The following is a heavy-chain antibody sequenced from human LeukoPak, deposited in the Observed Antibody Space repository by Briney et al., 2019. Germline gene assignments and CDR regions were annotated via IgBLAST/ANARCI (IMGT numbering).Heavy chain of an antibody. Sequence: SETLSLTRAVYGGSFSGDYWSWIRQPPGKGLEWIGEINHSGSTNYNPSLKSRVTISVDTSKNQFSLKLSSVTAADTAVYFCARGPYSYDSSGAFDIWGQGTMVTVSS. CDR1: GGSFSGDY. D-gene: IGHD3-22*01. CDR3: ARGPYSYDSSGAFDI. CDR2: INHSGST. J-gene: IGHJ3*02. V-gene: IGHV4-34*01.